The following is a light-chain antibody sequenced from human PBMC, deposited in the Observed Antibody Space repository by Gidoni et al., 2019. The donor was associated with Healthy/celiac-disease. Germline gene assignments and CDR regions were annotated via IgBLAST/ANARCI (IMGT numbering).Light chain of an antibody. CDR2: GTS. CDR1: SSNIGAGYA. V-gene: IGLV1-40*01. CDR3: QSYDSTLSAHVV. Sequence: QSVLTQPPSVSGAPGQRVTISCTGSSSNIGAGYAVHWYQQLPGTAPKLPLYGTSNRPSGVPDRFSGSKSGTSASLAITVLQAEDEADYYCQSYDSTLSAHVVFGGGTKLTVL. J-gene: IGLJ2*01.